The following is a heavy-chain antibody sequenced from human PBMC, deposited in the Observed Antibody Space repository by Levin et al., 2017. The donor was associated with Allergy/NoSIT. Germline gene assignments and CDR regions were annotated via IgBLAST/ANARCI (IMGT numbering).Heavy chain of an antibody. J-gene: IGHJ4*02. D-gene: IGHD2-15*01. CDR1: GFSLSTSGVG. CDR3: AHNIGRCSGDTCDYYFDY. CDR2: IYWDDDK. Sequence: KLSGPTLVKPTQTLTLTCTFSGFSLSTSGVGVGWIRQPPGKALEWLALIYWDDDKRYSPSLKSRLTITKDTSRNQVVLTMTNMDPVDTATYYCAHNIGRCSGDTCDYYFDYWGQGTLVTVSS. V-gene: IGHV2-5*02.